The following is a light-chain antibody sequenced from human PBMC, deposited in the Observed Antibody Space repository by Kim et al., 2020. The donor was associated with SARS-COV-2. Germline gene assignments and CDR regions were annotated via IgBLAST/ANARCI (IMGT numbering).Light chain of an antibody. CDR1: QSLYNNY. J-gene: IGKJ2*01. CDR2: AAS. Sequence: EIVLTQSPGTLSLSPGERATLSCRASQSLYNNYLAWYQQKSGQAPRLLIYAASSRATGIPDRFSGGGSGTDFTLTINGLEPEDFAVYYCQLYTTSPMYTFGQGTKLEI. V-gene: IGKV3-20*01. CDR3: QLYTTSPMYT.